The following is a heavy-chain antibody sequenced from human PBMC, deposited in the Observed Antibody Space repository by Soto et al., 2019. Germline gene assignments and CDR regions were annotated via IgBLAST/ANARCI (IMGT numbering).Heavy chain of an antibody. J-gene: IGHJ6*03. Sequence: GGSLRLSCAASGFTFSSYWMSWVRQAPGKGLEWVANIKQDGSEKYYVDSVKGRFTISRDNAKNSLYLQMNSLRAEDTAVYYCARGYCSSTSCYAGTYGSGSPYYYYYMDVWGKGTTVTVSS. V-gene: IGHV3-7*01. CDR2: IKQDGSEK. D-gene: IGHD2-2*01. CDR3: ARGYCSSTSCYAGTYGSGSPYYYYYMDV. CDR1: GFTFSSYW.